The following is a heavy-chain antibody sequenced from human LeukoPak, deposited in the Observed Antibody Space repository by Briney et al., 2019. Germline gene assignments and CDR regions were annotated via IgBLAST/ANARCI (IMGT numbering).Heavy chain of an antibody. CDR1: GGSISSYY. V-gene: IGHV3-11*01. CDR2: ISSSGSTI. CDR3: ARDSGYCSSTSCYTFDY. Sequence: LSLTCTVSGGSISSYYWSWIRQAPGKGLEWVSYISSSGSTIYYADSVKGRFTISRDNAKNSLYLQMNSLRAEDTAVYYCARDSGYCSSTSCYTFDYWGQGTLVTVSS. D-gene: IGHD2-2*02. J-gene: IGHJ4*02.